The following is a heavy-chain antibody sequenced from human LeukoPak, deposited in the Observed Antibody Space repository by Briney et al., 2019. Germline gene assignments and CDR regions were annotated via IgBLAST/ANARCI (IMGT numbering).Heavy chain of an antibody. J-gene: IGHJ4*02. Sequence: GGSLRLSCAASGFTFSNYAMHWVRQAPGKGLEWVSVISASGGTTFYADSVKGRFTISRDKSKNTLYLRMNSLRVEDTAIYYCTKDYGYLYGHSDNWGQGTLVRVSS. CDR2: ISASGGTT. CDR1: GFTFSNYA. CDR3: TKDYGYLYGHSDN. V-gene: IGHV3-23*01. D-gene: IGHD3-16*02.